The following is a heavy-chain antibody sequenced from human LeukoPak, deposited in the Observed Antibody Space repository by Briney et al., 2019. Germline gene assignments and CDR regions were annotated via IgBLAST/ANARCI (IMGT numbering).Heavy chain of an antibody. Sequence: SETLSLTCTVSGGSISSSSYYWGWIRQPPGKGLEWIGSIYYSGSTYYNPSLKSRVTISVDTSKNQFSLKLSSVTAADTAVYYCARQRLAAGYYYVDVWGKGTTVTISS. J-gene: IGHJ6*03. CDR3: ARQRLAAGYYYVDV. CDR1: GGSISSSSYY. D-gene: IGHD6-13*01. CDR2: IYYSGST. V-gene: IGHV4-39*01.